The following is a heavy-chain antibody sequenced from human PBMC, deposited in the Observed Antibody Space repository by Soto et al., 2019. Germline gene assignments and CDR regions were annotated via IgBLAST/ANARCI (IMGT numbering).Heavy chain of an antibody. V-gene: IGHV3-21*01. J-gene: IGHJ4*02. Sequence: GGSLRLSCAASGFTFSSYSMNWVRQAPGKGLEWVSSISSSSSYIYYADSVKGRFTISRDNAKNSLYLQMNSLRAEDTAVYYCASTAARTRGILANFDYWGQGTLVTVSS. D-gene: IGHD6-6*01. CDR3: ASTAARTRGILANFDY. CDR1: GFTFSSYS. CDR2: ISSSSSYI.